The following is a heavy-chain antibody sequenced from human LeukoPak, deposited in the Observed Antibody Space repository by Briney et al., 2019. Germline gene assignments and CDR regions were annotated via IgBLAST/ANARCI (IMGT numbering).Heavy chain of an antibody. J-gene: IGHJ4*02. V-gene: IGHV3-7*01. CDR1: GFTYSSYW. Sequence: QPGGSLRLSCAASGFTYSSYWMSWVPQAPGKALEWVANIKQDGSEKYYVDSVKGRFTISRDNAKNSLYLQMNSLGAEDTAVYYCARDMRIGSGWYRATGPGDYWGQGTLVTVSS. D-gene: IGHD6-19*01. CDR3: ARDMRIGSGWYRATGPGDY. CDR2: IKQDGSEK.